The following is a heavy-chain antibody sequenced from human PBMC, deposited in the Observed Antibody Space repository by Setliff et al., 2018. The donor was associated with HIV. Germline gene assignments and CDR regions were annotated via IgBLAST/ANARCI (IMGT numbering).Heavy chain of an antibody. CDR3: ARSRHCGSDCYFDL. D-gene: IGHD2-21*02. V-gene: IGHV4-4*07. Sequence: SETLSLTCTVSGASITTHWWSWIRQPAGKGLEWIGRFSSSGSTNYNSSLESRVTMSVDTSKNQFYLNLRSVTAADTAIYSCARSRHCGSDCYFDLSGQGTLVTVSS. CDR1: GASITTHW. CDR2: FSSSGST. J-gene: IGHJ4*02.